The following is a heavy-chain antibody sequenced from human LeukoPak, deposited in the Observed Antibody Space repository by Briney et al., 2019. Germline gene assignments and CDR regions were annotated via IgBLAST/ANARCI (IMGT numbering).Heavy chain of an antibody. CDR1: GFTFSRYA. D-gene: IGHD6-19*01. Sequence: PGGSLRLSCAASGFTFSRYAMGWVRQSPGKGLGWVSTISGSGDSTYYADSVKGRFTISRDNSKNTLYPQMNSLRAEDTAVYFCAKRTTSSGWYDLFDYWGQGTLATVSS. CDR3: AKRTTSSGWYDLFDY. CDR2: ISGSGDST. J-gene: IGHJ4*02. V-gene: IGHV3-23*01.